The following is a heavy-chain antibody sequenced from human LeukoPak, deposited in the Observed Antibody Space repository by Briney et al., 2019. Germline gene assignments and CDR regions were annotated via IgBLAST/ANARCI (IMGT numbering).Heavy chain of an antibody. CDR2: IYYSGST. V-gene: IGHV4-59*08. CDR1: GGSISSYD. J-gene: IGHJ5*02. D-gene: IGHD1-1*01. CDR3: ARPEYNNSFDP. Sequence: SETPSVTCTVSGGSISSYDWSWIRQPPGKGLEWIGYIYYSGSTNYNASLKSRVTVSLDTSKNQFSLNLSSGTAADTAGYYCARPEYNNSFDPWGQGTLVTVSS.